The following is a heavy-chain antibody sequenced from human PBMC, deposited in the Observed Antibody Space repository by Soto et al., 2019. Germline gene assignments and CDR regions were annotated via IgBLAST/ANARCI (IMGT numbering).Heavy chain of an antibody. CDR1: GGTFSSYA. Sequence: QVQLVQSGAGVKKPGSSVKVSCKASGGTFSSYAISWVRQAPGQGLEWMGGIIPIFGTANYAQKFQGRVTITADESTSXXYMERSSLRSEDTAVYYCARDTDYGDDYYYYGMDVWGQGTTVTVSS. J-gene: IGHJ6*02. CDR2: IIPIFGTA. V-gene: IGHV1-69*12. D-gene: IGHD4-17*01. CDR3: ARDTDYGDDYYYYGMDV.